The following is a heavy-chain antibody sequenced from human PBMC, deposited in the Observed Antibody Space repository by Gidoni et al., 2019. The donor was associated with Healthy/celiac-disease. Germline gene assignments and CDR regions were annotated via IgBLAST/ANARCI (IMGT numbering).Heavy chain of an antibody. V-gene: IGHV4-31*03. CDR3: ASSGEYCTNGVCYTGAFDP. Sequence: QVQLQESGPGLVKPSQTLSLTCTVSGGSISSGGYYWSWIRPHPGKGLEWSGYIYYSGSTYYNPSLKSRVTISVDTSKNQFSLKLSSVTAADTAVYYCASSGEYCTNGVCYTGAFDPWGQGTLVTVSS. J-gene: IGHJ5*02. CDR1: GGSISSGGYY. CDR2: IYYSGST. D-gene: IGHD2-8*01.